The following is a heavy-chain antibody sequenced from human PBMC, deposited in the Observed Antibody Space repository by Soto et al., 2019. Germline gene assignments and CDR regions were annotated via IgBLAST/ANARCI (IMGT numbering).Heavy chain of an antibody. CDR1: GGSFSGYY. J-gene: IGHJ5*02. Sequence: PSETLSLTCAVYGGSFSGYYWSWIRQPPGKGLEWIGEINHSGSTNYNPSLKSRVTISVDTSKNQFSLKLSPVTAADTAVYYCATSFRGVISWFDPWGQGTLVTVSS. D-gene: IGHD3-10*01. CDR2: INHSGST. CDR3: ATSFRGVISWFDP. V-gene: IGHV4-34*01.